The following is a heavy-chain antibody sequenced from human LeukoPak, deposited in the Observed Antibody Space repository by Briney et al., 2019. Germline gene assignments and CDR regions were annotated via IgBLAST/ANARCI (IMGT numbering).Heavy chain of an antibody. CDR3: ARVYTSWSFDY. D-gene: IGHD2-2*02. V-gene: IGHV4-4*02. J-gene: IGHJ4*02. CDR1: GGSISGTNW. CDR2: ISQRGLT. Sequence: SGTLSLTCGVSGGSISGTNWWSWVRQPPGQGLEWIGEISQRGLTNYNPSLRSRLTMSLDESKNQFSLRLTSVTAADTAVYYCARVYTSWSFDYWGQGTLVTVSS.